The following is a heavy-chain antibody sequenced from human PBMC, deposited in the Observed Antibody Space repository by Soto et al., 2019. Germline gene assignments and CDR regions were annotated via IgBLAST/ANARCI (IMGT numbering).Heavy chain of an antibody. D-gene: IGHD4-17*01. J-gene: IGHJ4*02. Sequence: SETLSRTCTASGGSISSYYCSWIRQPPGKGLEWIGYIYYSGSTNYNPSLKSRVTISVDTSKNQFSLKLSSVTAADTAVYYCARRYGRYFDYWGQGTLVTVSS. CDR2: IYYSGST. CDR1: GGSISSYY. V-gene: IGHV4-59*08. CDR3: ARRYGRYFDY.